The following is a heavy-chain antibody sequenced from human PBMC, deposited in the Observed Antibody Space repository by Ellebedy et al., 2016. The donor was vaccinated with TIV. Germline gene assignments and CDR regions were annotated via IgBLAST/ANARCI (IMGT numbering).Heavy chain of an antibody. CDR3: ARDRSLAS. J-gene: IGHJ4*02. V-gene: IGHV3-7*01. D-gene: IGHD6-13*01. CDR2: INQDGSDK. Sequence: PGGSLRLSCAASGFTFGSYWMTWIRQAPGKGLEWVASINQDGSDKYYVDSVKGRFTVSRDNAKNSLYLQMNSLRDEDTAVYYCARDRSLASWGQGTLVIVSS. CDR1: GFTFGSYW.